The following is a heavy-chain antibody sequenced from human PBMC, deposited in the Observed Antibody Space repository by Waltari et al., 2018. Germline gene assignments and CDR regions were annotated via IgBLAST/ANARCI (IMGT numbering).Heavy chain of an antibody. CDR1: GFTFSRYG. CDR3: AKDLIGSRSYSGGLY. CDR2: IRYDGSNK. V-gene: IGHV3-30*02. D-gene: IGHD1-26*01. Sequence: QVQLVESGGGVVQPGGSLRLSCAASGFTFSRYGMHWVRQAPGKGLEWVAFIRYDGSNKYYADSVKGRFTISRDNSKNTLYLQMNSLRAEDTAVYYCAKDLIGSRSYSGGLYWGQGTLVTVSS. J-gene: IGHJ4*02.